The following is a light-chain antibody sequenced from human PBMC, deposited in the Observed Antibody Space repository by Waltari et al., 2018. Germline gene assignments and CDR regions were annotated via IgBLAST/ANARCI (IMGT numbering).Light chain of an antibody. Sequence: QSVLTQPPSASGTPGQRVTISCSGSSSNIGSNTVNWYEQPTGPAPKLRIYSNNQRPSGVPDRFSGCKSGTSAALAISGLQSEDEADYYCAAWEDSLNGHVVFGGGTKLTVL. CDR3: AAWEDSLNGHVV. CDR2: SNN. CDR1: SSNIGSNT. J-gene: IGLJ2*01. V-gene: IGLV1-44*01.